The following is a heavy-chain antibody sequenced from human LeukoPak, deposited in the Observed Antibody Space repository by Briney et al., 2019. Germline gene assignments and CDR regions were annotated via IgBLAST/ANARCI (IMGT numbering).Heavy chain of an antibody. D-gene: IGHD1-26*01. V-gene: IGHV3-21*01. J-gene: IGHJ3*02. CDR1: GFTFSTYN. CDR3: ARDVGASAPDAFDI. CDR2: ISSSSNYI. Sequence: PGGSLRLSCAASGFTFSTYNMNWVRQAPGKGLEWVSYISSSSNYIYYADSVEGRFTISRDKAKNSLYLQMSSLRAEDTDVYYCARDVGASAPDAFDIWGQGTMGTVSP.